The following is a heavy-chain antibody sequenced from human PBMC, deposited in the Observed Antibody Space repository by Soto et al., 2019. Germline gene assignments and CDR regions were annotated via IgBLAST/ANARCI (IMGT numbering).Heavy chain of an antibody. Sequence: SETLSLTCTVSGGSISSGDYYWSWIRQPPGKGLEWIGYIYYSGSTYYNPSLKSRVTISVDTSKNQFSLKLSSLRSEDTAVYYCARSRYYDTKEDIVWFDPWGQGTLVTVSS. V-gene: IGHV4-30-4*02. CDR3: ARSRYYDTKEDIVWFDP. J-gene: IGHJ5*02. CDR1: GGSISSGDYY. D-gene: IGHD3-9*01. CDR2: IYYSGST.